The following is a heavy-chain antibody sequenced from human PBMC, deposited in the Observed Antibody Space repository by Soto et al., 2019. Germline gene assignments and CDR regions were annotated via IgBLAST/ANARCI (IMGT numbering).Heavy chain of an antibody. CDR1: GGTFSSYA. CDR2: IIPIFGTA. V-gene: IGHV1-69*06. Sequence: QVQLVQSGAEVKKPGSSVKVSCKASGGTFSSYAISWVRQAPGQGLEWMGGIIPIFGTANYAQKFQGRVTITADKSTSTAYMELRSLRSEDRAVYYCARAPANYDFWSGYYRAGFDYWGQGTLVTVSS. CDR3: ARAPANYDFWSGYYRAGFDY. J-gene: IGHJ4*02. D-gene: IGHD3-3*01.